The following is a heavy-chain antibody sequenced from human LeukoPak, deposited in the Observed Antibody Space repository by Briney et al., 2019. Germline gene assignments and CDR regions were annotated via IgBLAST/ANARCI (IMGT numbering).Heavy chain of an antibody. CDR3: ATGRHCSGGSCYPYYYYMDV. CDR1: GYTFTSYD. Sequence: ASVKVSCKASGYTFTSYDINWVRQATGQGLEWMGWMNPNSGNTGYAQKFQGRVTITRNTSISTAYMELSSLRSEDTAVYYCATGRHCSGGSCYPYYYYMDVWGKGTTVTVSS. CDR2: MNPNSGNT. J-gene: IGHJ6*03. D-gene: IGHD2-15*01. V-gene: IGHV1-8*03.